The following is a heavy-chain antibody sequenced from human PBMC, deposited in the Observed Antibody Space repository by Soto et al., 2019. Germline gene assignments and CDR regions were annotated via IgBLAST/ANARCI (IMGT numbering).Heavy chain of an antibody. D-gene: IGHD3-3*01. CDR3: AKAYYDFWSGTSFLDY. CDR2: ISGSGGST. V-gene: IGHV3-23*01. CDR1: GFTFSSYA. Sequence: PGGSLRLSCAASGFTFSSYAMSWVRQAPGKGLEWVSAISGSGGSTYYADSVKGRFTISRDNSKNTLYLQMNSLRAEDTAVYYCAKAYYDFWSGTSFLDYWGQGTLVTVSS. J-gene: IGHJ4*02.